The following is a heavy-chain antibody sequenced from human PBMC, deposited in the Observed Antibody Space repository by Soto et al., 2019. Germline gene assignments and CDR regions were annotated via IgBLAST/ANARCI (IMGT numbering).Heavy chain of an antibody. V-gene: IGHV3-23*01. D-gene: IGHD4-17*01. Sequence: EVLLLQSGGGLVQPGGSLRLPCAASGFPFSRHAMSWVRQAPGKGLEWVSAISGSGGSTFYSDSVRGRFTISRDNSNDTLFLQMNNVRVDDTAVYYCAEDYGGNSAYWGQGIVVIVSS. CDR3: AEDYGGNSAY. CDR1: GFPFSRHA. J-gene: IGHJ4*02. CDR2: ISGSGGST.